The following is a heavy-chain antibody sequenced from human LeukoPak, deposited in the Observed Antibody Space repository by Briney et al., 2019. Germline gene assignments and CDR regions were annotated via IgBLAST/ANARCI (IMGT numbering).Heavy chain of an antibody. V-gene: IGHV4-39*01. CDR2: IYYSGTP. Sequence: PSETLSLTCTVSGGSISSSSYYWGWIRQPPGKGLEWIVRIYYSGTPYYNPSLKSRVTISVDTSKNQYSLMLSSVTAADTAVYYCARHWAGLLWFGGWWFDPWGQGTLVTVS. D-gene: IGHD3-10*01. CDR1: GGSISSSSYY. CDR3: ARHWAGLLWFGGWWFDP. J-gene: IGHJ5*02.